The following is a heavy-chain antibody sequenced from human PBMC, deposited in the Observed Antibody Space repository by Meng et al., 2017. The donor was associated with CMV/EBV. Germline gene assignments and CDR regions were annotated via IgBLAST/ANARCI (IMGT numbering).Heavy chain of an antibody. V-gene: IGHV4-34*01. D-gene: IGHD4-23*01. CDR3: ARGYQVWGGNSGYYFDY. Sequence: SQTRSLTGAVYGGSFSGYYWSWIRQPPGKGLEWIGEINHSGSTNYNPSLKSRVTISVDTSKNQFSLKLSSVTAADTAVYYCARGYQVWGGNSGYYFDYWGQGTLVTVSS. CDR1: GGSFSGYY. J-gene: IGHJ4*02. CDR2: INHSGST.